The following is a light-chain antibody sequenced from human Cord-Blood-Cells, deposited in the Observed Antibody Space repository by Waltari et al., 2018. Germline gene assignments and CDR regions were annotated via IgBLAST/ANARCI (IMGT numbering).Light chain of an antibody. Sequence: DIQLTQPPSSMSASVGDRVTITCQASQDISNYLHWYQQKPGKAPKLLIYDASNLETGVPSRFSGSGSGTDFTFTISSLQPEDIATYYCQQYDNLPLTFGGGTKVEIK. V-gene: IGKV1-33*01. J-gene: IGKJ4*01. CDR2: DAS. CDR3: QQYDNLPLT. CDR1: QDISNY.